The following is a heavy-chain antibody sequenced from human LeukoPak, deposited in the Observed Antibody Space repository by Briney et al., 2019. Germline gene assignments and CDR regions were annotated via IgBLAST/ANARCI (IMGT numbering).Heavy chain of an antibody. CDR3: ARLAGEYSYGYGAFDI. D-gene: IGHD5-18*01. V-gene: IGHV5-51*01. CDR1: GYSFTSYW. CDR2: IYPGDSDT. J-gene: IGHJ3*02. Sequence: GASVKVSCKASGYSFTSYWIGWVRQMPGKGLEWMGIIYPGDSDTRYSPSFQGQVTISADKSISTAYLQWSSLKASDTAMYYCARLAGEYSYGYGAFDIWGQGTMVTVSS.